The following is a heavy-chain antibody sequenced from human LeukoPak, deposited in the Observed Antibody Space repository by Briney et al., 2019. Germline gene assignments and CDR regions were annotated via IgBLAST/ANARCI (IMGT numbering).Heavy chain of an antibody. CDR1: GGSFSGYY. V-gene: IGHV4-34*01. D-gene: IGHD6-19*01. Sequence: SETLSLTCAVYGGSFSGYYWSWIRQPPGKGLEWIGEINHSGSTNYNPSLKSRVTISVDTSKNQFSLKLSSVTAADTAVYYCARRGSSDWNWFDPWGQGALVTVSS. CDR3: ARRGSSDWNWFDP. J-gene: IGHJ5*02. CDR2: INHSGST.